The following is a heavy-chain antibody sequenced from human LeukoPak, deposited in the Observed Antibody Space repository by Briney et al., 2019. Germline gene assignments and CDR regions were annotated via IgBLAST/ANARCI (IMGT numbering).Heavy chain of an antibody. D-gene: IGHD3-22*01. CDR3: ARVCDSGCFDY. CDR1: GYTFTRYG. J-gene: IGHJ4*02. CDR2: ISAYNGNT. Sequence: GASVKVSCKASGYTFTRYGISWVRPAPGQGLEWMGWISAYNGNTNYAQKLQGRVTMTTDTSTSTAYMELRSLRSDDTAVYYCARVCDSGCFDYWGQGTLVTVSS. V-gene: IGHV1-18*01.